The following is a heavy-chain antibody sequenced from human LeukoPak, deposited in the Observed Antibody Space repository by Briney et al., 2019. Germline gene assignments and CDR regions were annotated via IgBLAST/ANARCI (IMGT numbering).Heavy chain of an antibody. V-gene: IGHV1-18*01. D-gene: IGHD3-22*01. CDR1: GYIFTSYG. J-gene: IGHJ4*02. Sequence: ASVKVSCKASGYIFTSYGISWVRQAPGQRLEWMGWISPYNGNTNYAQKLQGRITMTTDTSTSTAYMELRSLRSDDTAVYYCARDSKYYYDTSRWRPPVDYWGQGTLVTDSS. CDR2: ISPYNGNT. CDR3: ARDSKYYYDTSRWRPPVDY.